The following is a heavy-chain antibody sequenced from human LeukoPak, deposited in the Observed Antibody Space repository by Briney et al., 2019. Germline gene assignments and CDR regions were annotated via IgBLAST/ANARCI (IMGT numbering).Heavy chain of an antibody. J-gene: IGHJ4*02. CDR2: ISDDSSFT. CDR1: GLVFGKYA. V-gene: IGHV3-23*01. D-gene: IGHD5-12*01. CDR3: AKGRCSGPGCDSFDY. Sequence: PGGSLRLSCAAPGLVFGKYAMAWVRQAPGKGLECVSLISDDSSFTYYLDSVKGRSTIFRDNSKNTLYLHMNSLKAEDTAVYYCAKGRCSGPGCDSFDYWGQGTLVTVSS.